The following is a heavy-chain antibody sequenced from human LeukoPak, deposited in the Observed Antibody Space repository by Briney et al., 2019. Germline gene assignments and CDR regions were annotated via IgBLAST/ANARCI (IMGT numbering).Heavy chain of an antibody. J-gene: IGHJ4*02. Sequence: GGSLRLSCAASGFTFSSYSMNWVRQAPGKGLVWISRINSDGSTTSYADSVKGRFTISRDNAKNTLYLQMNSLRAEDTAVYYCARGNYYGQDYWGQGTLVTVSS. V-gene: IGHV3-74*01. D-gene: IGHD3-10*01. CDR3: ARGNYYGQDY. CDR2: INSDGSTT. CDR1: GFTFSSYS.